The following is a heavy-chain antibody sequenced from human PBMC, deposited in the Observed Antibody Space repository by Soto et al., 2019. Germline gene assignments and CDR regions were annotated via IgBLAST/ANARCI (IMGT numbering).Heavy chain of an antibody. CDR1: GYTLTELS. J-gene: IGHJ4*02. V-gene: IGHV1-24*01. D-gene: IGHD6-6*01. Sequence: ASVKVSCKVSGYTLTELSMHWVRQAPGKGLEWMGGFDPEDGETIYAQNFQGRVTMIEETSTDTAYMELGSLRSEDTAVYYCATSRIRRWQLVQAPDYWGQGTLVTVSS. CDR2: FDPEDGET. CDR3: ATSRIRRWQLVQAPDY.